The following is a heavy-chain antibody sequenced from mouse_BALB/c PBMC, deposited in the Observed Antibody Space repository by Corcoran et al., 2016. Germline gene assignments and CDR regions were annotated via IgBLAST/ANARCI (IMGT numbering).Heavy chain of an antibody. J-gene: IGHJ1*01. Sequence: EVQLQQSGAELVKPGASVKLSCTASGFYIKDTYMHWVKQRPEQGLEWIGRIDPANGNTKYDPKFQGKATITADTSANTAYLQLSSLTSEDTAVYYGARWDWYFDVWGAGTTVTVSS. V-gene: IGHV14-3*02. CDR3: ARWDWYFDV. CDR2: IDPANGNT. CDR1: GFYIKDTY.